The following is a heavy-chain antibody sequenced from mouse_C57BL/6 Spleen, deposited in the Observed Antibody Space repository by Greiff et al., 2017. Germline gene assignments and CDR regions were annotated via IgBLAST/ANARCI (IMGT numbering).Heavy chain of an antibody. CDR2: ISDGGSYT. CDR3: ARGGPYGSVLAWFAY. Sequence: EVKLMESGGGLVKPGGSLKLSCAASGFTFSSYAMSWVRQTPEKRLEWVATISDGGSYTYYTDNVKGRFTISRDNAKNHLYLQMSHLKSEDTARYYCARGGPYGSVLAWFAYWGQGTLVTVSA. CDR1: GFTFSSYA. J-gene: IGHJ3*01. V-gene: IGHV5-4*03. D-gene: IGHD1-1*01.